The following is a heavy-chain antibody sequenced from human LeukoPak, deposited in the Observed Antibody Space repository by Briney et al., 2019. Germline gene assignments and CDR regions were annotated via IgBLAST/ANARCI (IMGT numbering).Heavy chain of an antibody. J-gene: IGHJ4*02. CDR3: VKDPYSNNWYYFDS. D-gene: IGHD6-13*01. V-gene: IGHV3-64D*09. CDR2: ISSNGGNT. CDR1: GFTFSSHA. Sequence: GGSLRLSCSASGFTFSSHAMHWVRQAPGEGLEYVSAISSNGGNTYYTDSVRGRSTISRDNSKNTLYLQMSRLRAEDTAVYYCVKDPYSNNWYYFDSWGQGTLVTVSS.